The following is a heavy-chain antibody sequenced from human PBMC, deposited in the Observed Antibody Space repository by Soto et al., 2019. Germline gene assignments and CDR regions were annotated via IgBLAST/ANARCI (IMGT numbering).Heavy chain of an antibody. CDR1: GFTFSTYT. CDR3: ARPLAGDDAFDI. J-gene: IGHJ3*02. CDR2: ITSSSSYI. D-gene: IGHD3-10*01. Sequence: EVQLVESGGGLVKPGGSLRVSCAASGFTFSTYTMNWVRQAPGKGLEWVSSITSSSSYIYYADSVKGRFTISRDNAKNSLYLQMNSLRAEDTAVYYCARPLAGDDAFDIWGQGTMVTVSS. V-gene: IGHV3-21*01.